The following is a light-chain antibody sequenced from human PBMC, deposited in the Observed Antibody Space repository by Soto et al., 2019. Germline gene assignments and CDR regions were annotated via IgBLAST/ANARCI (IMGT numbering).Light chain of an antibody. CDR3: QQLNSYSLT. Sequence: DIQMTQSPSTLSASVGDRVTITCRASQSISAWLAWYQQKPGKAPKLLIYDASILESGVPSRFSGSGSGTEFTLTISSLQPEDFATYYCQQLNSYSLTVGGGTKVDIK. J-gene: IGKJ4*01. CDR2: DAS. V-gene: IGKV1-5*01. CDR1: QSISAW.